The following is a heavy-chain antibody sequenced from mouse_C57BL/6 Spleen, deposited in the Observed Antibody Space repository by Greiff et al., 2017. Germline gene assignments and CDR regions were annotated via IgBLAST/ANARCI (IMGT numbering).Heavy chain of an antibody. J-gene: IGHJ4*01. D-gene: IGHD3-2*02. CDR1: GFTFSDYG. CDR3: ATDSSGAMDD. V-gene: IGHV5-17*01. CDR2: ISSGSSTI. Sequence: EVKLVESGGGLVKPGGSLKLSCAASGFTFSDYGMHWVRQAPEKGLEWVAYISSGSSTIYYADTVKGRFTISRDNAKNTLFLQMTGLSSEDTARYYDATDSSGAMDDWGQGTSVTGSS.